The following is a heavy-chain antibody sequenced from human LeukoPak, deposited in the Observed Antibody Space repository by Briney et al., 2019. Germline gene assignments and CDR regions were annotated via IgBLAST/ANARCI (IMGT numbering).Heavy chain of an antibody. CDR2: ISAYNGNT. J-gene: IGHJ3*02. V-gene: IGHV1-18*01. D-gene: IGHD3-22*01. Sequence: GSSQTVSFTSSVYTFTSYGISWVPQARGHGLEWMGWISAYNGNTNYAQKLQGRVTMTTDTSTSTAYMELRSLRSDDTAAYYCARVESSGYPPTAPRLNDAFDIWGQGTMVTVSS. CDR3: ARVESSGYPPTAPRLNDAFDI. CDR1: VYTFTSYG.